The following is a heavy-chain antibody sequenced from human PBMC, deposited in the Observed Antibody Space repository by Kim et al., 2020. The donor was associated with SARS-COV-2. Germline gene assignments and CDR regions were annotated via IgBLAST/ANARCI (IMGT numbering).Heavy chain of an antibody. V-gene: IGHV3-7*03. J-gene: IGHJ3*02. D-gene: IGHD3-9*01. Sequence: DSVKGRFTISRDNAKNSLYVQMNNLRAEDTAVYYCAREELVRYGPGAFDIWGQGTMVTVSS. CDR3: AREELVRYGPGAFDI.